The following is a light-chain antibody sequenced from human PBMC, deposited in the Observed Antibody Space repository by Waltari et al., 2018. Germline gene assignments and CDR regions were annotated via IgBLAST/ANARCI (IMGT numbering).Light chain of an antibody. CDR3: CSYAGEYIWV. V-gene: IGLV2-11*01. J-gene: IGLJ2*01. CDR1: TSDFGAYNY. Sequence: QSALTQPPSVSGSPGQSVTISCTGTTSDFGAYNYFSWYQQHPGKAPKMMISDVSQRPSGVPDRFSGSKSANTASLTISGLQAEDEADYYCCSYAGEYIWVFGGGTKLTVL. CDR2: DVS.